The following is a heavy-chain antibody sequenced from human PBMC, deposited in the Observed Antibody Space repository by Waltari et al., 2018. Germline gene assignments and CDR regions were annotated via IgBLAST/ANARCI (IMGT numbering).Heavy chain of an antibody. J-gene: IGHJ4*02. CDR2: IYTSGST. Sequence: QVQLQESGLGLVKPSQTLSLTCTVSGGSISSGSYYWSWIRQPAGKGLEWIGRIYTSGSTNYNPSLKSRVTISVDTSKNQFSLKLSSVTAADTAVYYCARGLAYCSSTSCYLYYFDYWGQGTLVTVSS. CDR1: GGSISSGSYY. V-gene: IGHV4-61*02. CDR3: ARGLAYCSSTSCYLYYFDY. D-gene: IGHD2-2*01.